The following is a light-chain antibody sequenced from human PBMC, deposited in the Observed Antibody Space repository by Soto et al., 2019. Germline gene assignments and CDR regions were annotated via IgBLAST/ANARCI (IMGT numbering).Light chain of an antibody. V-gene: IGLV2-23*01. J-gene: IGLJ2*01. CDR3: CSYAGSSTSVV. CDR1: SSDVGSYNL. CDR2: EGS. Sequence: QSVLTQPASVSGSPGQSITISCTGTSSDVGSYNLVSWYQQHPGKAPKLMIYEGSERPSGVSNRFSGSKSGNTASLTISGLQAEDEADYYCCSYAGSSTSVVFGGGTQLTVL.